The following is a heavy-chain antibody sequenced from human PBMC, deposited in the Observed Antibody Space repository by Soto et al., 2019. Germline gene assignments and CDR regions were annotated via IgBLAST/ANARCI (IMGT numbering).Heavy chain of an antibody. J-gene: IGHJ6*02. CDR3: ARDRYSYYDFWSGSLRYYYFCMDV. V-gene: IGHV3-7*01. Sequence: GGSLRLSCAASGFTFSSYWMSWVRQAPGKGLEWVANIKQDGSEKYYVDSVKGRFTISRDNAKNSLYLQMNSLRAEDTAVYYCARDRYSYYDFWSGSLRYYYFCMDVRGQGTTVTGSS. D-gene: IGHD3-3*01. CDR2: IKQDGSEK. CDR1: GFTFSSYW.